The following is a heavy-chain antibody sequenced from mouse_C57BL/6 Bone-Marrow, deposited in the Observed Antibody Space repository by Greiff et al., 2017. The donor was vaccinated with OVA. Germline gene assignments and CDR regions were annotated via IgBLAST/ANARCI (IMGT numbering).Heavy chain of an antibody. CDR1: GYTFTSYG. Sequence: VQLQQSGAELVRPGSSVKMSCKTSGYTFTSYGINWVKQRPGQGLEWIGYIYIGNGDTEYNEKFKGKATLTSDTSSSKAYLKLSSLTSEDSAIYFCASELLAYYSNYYWSFDVGGTGTTVTVSS. CDR2: IYIGNGDT. D-gene: IGHD2-5*01. CDR3: ASELLAYYSNYYWSFDV. V-gene: IGHV1-58*01. J-gene: IGHJ1*03.